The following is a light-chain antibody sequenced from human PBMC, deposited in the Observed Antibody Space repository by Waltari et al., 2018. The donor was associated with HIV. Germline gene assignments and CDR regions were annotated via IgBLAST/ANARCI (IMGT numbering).Light chain of an antibody. CDR3: QQYSNWPPLT. Sequence: DIEMTQSPSSLSASVGDRVAITCRASQNIDTHLNWYQVTPGEAPKLLIFGASSLHSGVPSRFSGNESATDFTLTVSSLQPEDFAVYFCQQYSNWPPLTFGGGTKVDIK. V-gene: IGKV1-39*01. CDR2: GAS. CDR1: QNIDTH. J-gene: IGKJ4*01.